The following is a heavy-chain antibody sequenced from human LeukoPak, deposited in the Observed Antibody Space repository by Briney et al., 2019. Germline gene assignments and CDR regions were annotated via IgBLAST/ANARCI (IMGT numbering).Heavy chain of an antibody. CDR3: ARGPLGRNGDYFDY. CDR1: GYTFTSYA. D-gene: IGHD7-27*01. V-gene: IGHV1-3*01. Sequence: ASVKVSCKASGYTFTSYAMHWVRLAPGQRLEWMGWINAGNGNTKYSQKFQGRVTITRDTSANTVYMELSSLRSEDTAVYYCARGPLGRNGDYFDYWGQGTLVTVSS. J-gene: IGHJ4*02. CDR2: INAGNGNT.